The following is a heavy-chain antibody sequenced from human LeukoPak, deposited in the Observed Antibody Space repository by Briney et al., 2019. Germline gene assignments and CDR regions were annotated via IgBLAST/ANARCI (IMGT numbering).Heavy chain of an antibody. CDR3: ARGPSARFFGVAKGAFDI. CDR2: ISYDGSNK. CDR1: GFTFSSYT. V-gene: IGHV3-30*04. D-gene: IGHD3-3*01. Sequence: GGSLRLSCAALGFTFSSYTMHWVRQAPGKGLEWVAVISYDGSNKYYADSVKGRFTLSRDTSKNTLYLQMNSLRAEDTAVYYCARGPSARFFGVAKGAFDIWGQGTMVTVSS. J-gene: IGHJ3*02.